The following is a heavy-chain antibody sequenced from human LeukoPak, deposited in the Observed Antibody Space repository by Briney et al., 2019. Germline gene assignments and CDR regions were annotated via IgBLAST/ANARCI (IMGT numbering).Heavy chain of an antibody. J-gene: IGHJ4*02. CDR3: ARDHSSGWYSDYFDY. CDR1: GFTFSSYG. Sequence: GGSLRLSCAASGFTFSSYGMHWVRQAPGKGLEWVAVIWYDGSNKYYADSVKGRFTISRDNSKNTVYLQMNSLRAEDTAVYYCARDHSSGWYSDYFDYWGQGTPVTVSS. CDR2: IWYDGSNK. D-gene: IGHD6-19*01. V-gene: IGHV3-33*01.